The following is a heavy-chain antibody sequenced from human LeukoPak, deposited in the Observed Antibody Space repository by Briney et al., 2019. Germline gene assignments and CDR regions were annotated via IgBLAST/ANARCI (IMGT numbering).Heavy chain of an antibody. CDR2: INQDGSDK. V-gene: IGHV3-7*01. CDR1: GFTFSIHW. Sequence: SGGSLRLSCAASGFTFSIHWMTWVRQAPGKGLEWVANINQDGSDKYYVDSLKGRFTISRDNAKNSLYLQMNSLRAEDTAVYYCARGQSNYGVTKNYYYYYYMDVWGKGTTVTVSS. J-gene: IGHJ6*03. CDR3: ARGQSNYGVTKNYYYYYYMDV. D-gene: IGHD4-17*01.